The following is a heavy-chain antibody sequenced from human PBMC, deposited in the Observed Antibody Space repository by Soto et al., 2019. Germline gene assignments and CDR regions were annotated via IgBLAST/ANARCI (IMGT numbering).Heavy chain of an antibody. CDR2: IYDSGST. D-gene: IGHD6-19*01. Sequence: PSETLSLTCTVSGGSISSSSYYWGWIRQPPGKGLEWIGSIYDSGSTNYNPSLKSRVAISVNTSNTNSTLMLSSVPAAETAVYYCARRGHSSGWVSWFDSWGQGTLVTVSS. J-gene: IGHJ5*01. CDR3: ARRGHSSGWVSWFDS. V-gene: IGHV4-39*02. CDR1: GGSISSSSYY.